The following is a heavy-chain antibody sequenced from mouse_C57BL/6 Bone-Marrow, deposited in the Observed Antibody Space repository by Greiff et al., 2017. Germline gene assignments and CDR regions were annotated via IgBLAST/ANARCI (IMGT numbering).Heavy chain of an antibody. CDR2: IDPSDSYT. CDR1: GYTFTSYW. D-gene: IGHD1-1*01. Sequence: VQLQQPGAELVKPGASVKLSCKASGYTFTSYWMPWVKPRPGQGLEWIGEIDPSDSYTNYNQKFKGKATLTVDTSSSTAYMQLSSLTSEDSAVYYCARAGSRFAYWGQGTLVTVSA. J-gene: IGHJ3*01. CDR3: ARAGSRFAY. V-gene: IGHV1-50*01.